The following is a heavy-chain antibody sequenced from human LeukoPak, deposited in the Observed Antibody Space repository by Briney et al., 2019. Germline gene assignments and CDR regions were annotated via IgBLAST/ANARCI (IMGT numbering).Heavy chain of an antibody. CDR3: ATQQGGSPAY. V-gene: IGHV3-23*01. CDR1: GFTFRSHA. J-gene: IGHJ4*02. CDR2: IYENGGTT. D-gene: IGHD3-16*01. Sequence: GGSLRLSCVGSGFTFRSHAMSWVRQAPEKGLEFVSGIYENGGTTYYADSVKGRFSISRDNAKNMLYIQVNSLRAEDTAVYYCATQQGGSPAYWGQGTLVTVSS.